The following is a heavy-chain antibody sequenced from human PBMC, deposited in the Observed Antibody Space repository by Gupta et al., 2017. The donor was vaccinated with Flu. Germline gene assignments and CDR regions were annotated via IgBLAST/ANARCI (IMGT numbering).Heavy chain of an antibody. CDR3: AREAAAGTEMYFDY. V-gene: IGHV3-21*01. D-gene: IGHD6-13*01. CDR1: GFTFSSHS. CDR2: SSSSSSYI. J-gene: IGHJ4*02. Sequence: EVQLVDSGGGLVKPGGSLRLSCAASGFTFSSHSMNWVRQAPGKGLEWVSSSSSSSSYIYYADSVKGRFTISRDSAKNSLYLQMNSLRAEDTAVYYCAREAAAGTEMYFDYWGQGTLVTVSS.